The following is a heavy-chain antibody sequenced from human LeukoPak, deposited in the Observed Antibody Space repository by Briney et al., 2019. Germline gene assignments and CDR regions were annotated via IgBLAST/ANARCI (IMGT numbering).Heavy chain of an antibody. V-gene: IGHV3-30*03. D-gene: IGHD6-19*01. J-gene: IGHJ4*02. Sequence: GGSLRLSCAASGFTFSSYGMHWVRQAPGKGLEWVAVISYDGSNKYYADSVKGRFTISRDNSKNTLYLQMNSLRAEDTAVYYCAIAVAGPFDYWGQGTLVTVSS. CDR1: GFTFSSYG. CDR2: ISYDGSNK. CDR3: AIAVAGPFDY.